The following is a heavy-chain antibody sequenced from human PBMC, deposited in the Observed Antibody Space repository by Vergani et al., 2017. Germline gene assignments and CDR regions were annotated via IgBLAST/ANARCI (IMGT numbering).Heavy chain of an antibody. V-gene: IGHV3-30*18. CDR1: GFSFRGHG. D-gene: IGHD4-11*01. CDR2: ISYEGDRR. CDR3: AKDLSYSTAGPHFDS. J-gene: IGHJ4*02. Sequence: QVHLVESGGGVVQPGRSLTLSCVASGFSFRGHGMHWVRQAPGKGLEWVAMISYEGDRRDYGDFAKGRFTISRDSSKTVYLQMNSLRVEDTAMYFCAKDLSYSTAGPHFDSRGQGTLVTVSS.